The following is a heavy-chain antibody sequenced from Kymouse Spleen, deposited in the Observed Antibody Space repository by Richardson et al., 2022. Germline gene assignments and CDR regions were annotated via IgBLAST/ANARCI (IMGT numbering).Heavy chain of an antibody. CDR2: ISWNSGSI. CDR1: GFTFDDYA. J-gene: IGHJ5*02. V-gene: IGHV3-9*01. D-gene: IGHD6-19*01. CDR3: AKDGGAVAGTSSYNWFDP. Sequence: EVQLVESGGGLVQPGRSLRLSCAASGFTFDDYAMHWVRQAPGKGLEWVSGISWNSGSIGYADSVKGRFTISRDNAKNSLYLQMNSLRAEDTALYYCAKDGGAVAGTSSYNWFDPWGQGTLVTVSS.